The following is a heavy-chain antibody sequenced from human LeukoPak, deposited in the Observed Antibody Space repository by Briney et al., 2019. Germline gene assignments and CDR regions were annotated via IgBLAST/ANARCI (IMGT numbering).Heavy chain of an antibody. Sequence: AETLSLTCAVYGGSFSGYYWSWIRQPPGKGLEWIGEINHGGSTNYNPSPKSRVTISVDTSQNQFSLRLSSVTAADTAVYYCARGRYVTTRGGAAAGFLDYWGQGTLVTVST. V-gene: IGHV4-34*01. CDR2: INHGGST. J-gene: IGHJ4*02. CDR1: GGSFSGYY. CDR3: ARGRYVTTRGGAAAGFLDY. D-gene: IGHD6-13*01.